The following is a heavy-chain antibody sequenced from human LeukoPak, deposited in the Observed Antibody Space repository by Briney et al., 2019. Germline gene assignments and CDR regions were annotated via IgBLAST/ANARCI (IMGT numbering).Heavy chain of an antibody. V-gene: IGHV4-59*08. CDR3: ARVVQNSGTIDY. Sequence: SETLSLTCTVSGGSVSRYHWSWIRQPPGKGLEWIGYISYSGSTNYNPSLKSRVTISVDTSKNQFSLKLSSVTAADSALYYCARVVQNSGTIDYWGQGTLVTVSS. CDR1: GGSVSRYH. J-gene: IGHJ4*02. D-gene: IGHD3-10*01. CDR2: ISYSGST.